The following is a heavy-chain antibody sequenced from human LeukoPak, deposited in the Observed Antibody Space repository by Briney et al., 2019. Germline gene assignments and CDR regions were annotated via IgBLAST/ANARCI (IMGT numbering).Heavy chain of an antibody. J-gene: IGHJ4*02. Sequence: GGSLRLSCAASGFTFKTHAMSWVRQAPGKGPEWVSGISGGGGHTYYADSVKGRFTISRDNSKNTLYLQMNSLRAEDTAVYYCATRGYSSGWYFDYWGQGTLVTVSS. D-gene: IGHD6-19*01. CDR3: ATRGYSSGWYFDY. CDR2: ISGGGGHT. CDR1: GFTFKTHA. V-gene: IGHV3-23*01.